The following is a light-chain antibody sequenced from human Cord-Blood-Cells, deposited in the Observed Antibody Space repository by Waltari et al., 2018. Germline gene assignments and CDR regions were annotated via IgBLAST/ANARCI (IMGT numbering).Light chain of an antibody. V-gene: IGLV2-14*01. J-gene: IGLJ1*01. CDR3: SSYTSSSTYV. CDR2: DVI. CDR1: SSDVGGYNY. Sequence: QSALTQPASGSGSPGQSITISCTGTSSDVGGYNYVSWYQQHPGKAPKLMIYDVIKRPSGVSNRFSGSKSRNTASLTISGLQAEEEADYYCSSYTSSSTYVFGTGTKVTVL.